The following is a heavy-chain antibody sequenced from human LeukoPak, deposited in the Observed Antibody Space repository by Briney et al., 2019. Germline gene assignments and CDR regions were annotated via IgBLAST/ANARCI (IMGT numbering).Heavy chain of an antibody. V-gene: IGHV4-30-2*01. CDR1: GGSISSGGYS. J-gene: IGHJ4*02. Sequence: SQTLSLTCAVSGGSISSGGYSWSWIRQPPGKGLEWIGYIYHSGSTYYNPSLKSRVTISVDRSKNQLSLKLSSVTAADTAVYYCARSHLDYYDSSGYWGYYFDYWGQGTLVTVSS. CDR2: IYHSGST. D-gene: IGHD3-22*01. CDR3: ARSHLDYYDSSGYWGYYFDY.